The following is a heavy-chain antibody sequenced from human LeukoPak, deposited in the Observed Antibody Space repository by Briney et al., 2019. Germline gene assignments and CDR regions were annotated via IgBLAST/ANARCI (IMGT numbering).Heavy chain of an antibody. CDR1: GFTFSSYG. Sequence: GRSLRLSCAASGFTFSSYGMHWVRQAPGKGLEWVAVISYDGSNKYYADSVKGRFTISRDNSKNTLYLQMNSLRAEDTAVYYCAKGYYGDYLPDPWGQGTLVTVSS. CDR3: AKGYYGDYLPDP. J-gene: IGHJ5*02. V-gene: IGHV3-30*18. CDR2: ISYDGSNK. D-gene: IGHD4-17*01.